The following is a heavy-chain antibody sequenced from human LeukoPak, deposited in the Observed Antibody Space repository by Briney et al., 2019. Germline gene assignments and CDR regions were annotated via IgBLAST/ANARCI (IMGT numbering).Heavy chain of an antibody. V-gene: IGHV3-7*01. CDR3: ARNYLFDTHDY. Sequence: QAGGSLRLSCAASGFTFSTYSMNWVRQAPGKGLEWVANIAPDGSVKNCRATLKGQFTISRDNAKNSLHLQMNSLRAEDTAVYYCARNYLFDTHDYWGQGTLVIVSS. CDR1: GFTFSTYS. J-gene: IGHJ4*02. D-gene: IGHD2-2*02. CDR2: IAPDGSVK.